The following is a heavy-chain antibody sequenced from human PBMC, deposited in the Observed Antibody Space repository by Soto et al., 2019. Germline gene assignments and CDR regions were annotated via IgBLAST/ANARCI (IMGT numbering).Heavy chain of an antibody. V-gene: IGHV5-51*01. J-gene: IGHJ5*02. Sequence: EVQLVQSGAEVKKPGESLKISCQGYGYSFTGYWIAWVRQMPGKGLELMGIINPADSETTYNPSFEGQVTISADKSISIAYLRWSSLKSSDTAMYFCERVLHGVWRWFDPWAQGTLVTVSS. CDR2: INPADSET. CDR3: ERVLHGVWRWFDP. D-gene: IGHD2-8*01. CDR1: GYSFTGYW.